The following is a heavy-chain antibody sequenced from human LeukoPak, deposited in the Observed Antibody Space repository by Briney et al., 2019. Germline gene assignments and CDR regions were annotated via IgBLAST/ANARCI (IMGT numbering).Heavy chain of an antibody. CDR2: INQDGNEK. J-gene: IGHJ4*02. V-gene: IGHV3-7*05. CDR1: AFTFSDYW. CDR3: ARSRTPAY. Sequence: GGSLRLSCAASAFTFSDYWMTWVRQAPGRGLEWVANINQDGNEKYYVDSVKGRFTISRDNAKNSLYLEMNGLRAEDTAVYYCARSRTPAYWGQGTLVTVSS.